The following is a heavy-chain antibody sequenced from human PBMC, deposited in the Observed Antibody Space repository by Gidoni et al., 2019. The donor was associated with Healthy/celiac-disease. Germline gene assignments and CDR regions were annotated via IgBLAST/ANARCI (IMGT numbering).Heavy chain of an antibody. CDR1: GFTVSSNY. CDR2: IYSGGST. J-gene: IGHJ4*02. D-gene: IGHD1-26*01. CDR3: AREWEGLDY. Sequence: EVQLVETGGGLLQPGGSLRPSCAASGFTVSSNYMSWVRQAPGKGLEWVSVIYSGGSTYYADSVKGRFTISRDNSKNTLYLQMNSLRAEDTAVYYCAREWEGLDYWGQGTLVTVSS. V-gene: IGHV3-53*02.